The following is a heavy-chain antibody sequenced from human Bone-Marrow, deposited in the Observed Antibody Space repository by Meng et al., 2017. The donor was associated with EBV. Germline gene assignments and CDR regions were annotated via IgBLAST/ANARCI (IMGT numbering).Heavy chain of an antibody. CDR2: ISYDGSNK. CDR1: GFTFSSYA. V-gene: IGHV3-30-3*01. J-gene: IGHJ4*02. D-gene: IGHD6-19*01. CDR3: ARAPVAGTLPDDY. Sequence: QVQLVGSGGGVVQPGRSLRLSCAASGFTFSSYAMHWVRQAPGKGLEWVAVISYDGSNKYYADSVKGRFTISRDNSKYTLYLQMNSLRAEDTAVYYCARAPVAGTLPDDYWGQGTLVTVSS.